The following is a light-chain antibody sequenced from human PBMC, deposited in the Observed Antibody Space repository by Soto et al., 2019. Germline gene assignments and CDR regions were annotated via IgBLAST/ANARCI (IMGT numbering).Light chain of an antibody. CDR3: QQYNNWPYT. CDR1: QSVSGN. Sequence: EIVMTQSPATLSVSPGDRATLSCRASQSVSGNLAWYQQKRGQAPRLLIHGDSTRATGIPARLSGTGSGTDFTLTVTSLQSEDFAVYYCQQYNNWPYTFGQGTKVDIK. J-gene: IGKJ2*01. CDR2: GDS. V-gene: IGKV3-15*01.